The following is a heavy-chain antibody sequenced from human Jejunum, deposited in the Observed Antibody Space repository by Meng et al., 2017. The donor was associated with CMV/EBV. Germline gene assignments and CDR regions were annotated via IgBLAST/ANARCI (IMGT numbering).Heavy chain of an antibody. Sequence: ASGFSFSSYEMNWVRQAPGKGLEWVSHIASSGSNIYYADSVKGRFTISRDNARNSLYLQMNSLRAENTAVYYCARVTELWLHYFDYWGQGTLVTVSS. J-gene: IGHJ4*02. V-gene: IGHV3-48*03. CDR2: IASSGSNI. D-gene: IGHD5-18*01. CDR3: ARVTELWLHYFDY. CDR1: GFSFSSYE.